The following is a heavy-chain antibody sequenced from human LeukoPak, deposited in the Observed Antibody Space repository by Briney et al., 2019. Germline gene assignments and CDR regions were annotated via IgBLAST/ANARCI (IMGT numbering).Heavy chain of an antibody. J-gene: IGHJ4*02. CDR1: SNY. CDR2: IYSGGST. V-gene: IGHV3-66*02. Sequence: GGSLRLSCAASSNYMSWVRQAPGKGLEWVSVIYSGGSTYYADSVKGRFTISRDNSKNTLYLQMNNLRAEDTAVYYCARAHLNQAFFKSCSSVSCDSYLDYWSQGTLVSVSS. D-gene: IGHD2-2*01. CDR3: ARAHLNQAFFKSCSSVSCDSYLDY.